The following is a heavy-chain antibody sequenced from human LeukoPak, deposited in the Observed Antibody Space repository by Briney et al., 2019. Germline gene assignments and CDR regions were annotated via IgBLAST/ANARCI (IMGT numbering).Heavy chain of an antibody. J-gene: IGHJ5*02. CDR2: ISAYNGNT. V-gene: IGHV1-18*04. CDR1: GYTFTSYY. CDR3: ARDDHGDYVSWFDP. D-gene: IGHD4-17*01. Sequence: GASVKVSCKASGYTFTSYYMHWVRQAPGQGLEWMGWISAYNGNTNYAQKLQGRVTMTTDTSTSTAYMELRSLRSDDTAVYYCARDDHGDYVSWFDPWGQGTLVTVSS.